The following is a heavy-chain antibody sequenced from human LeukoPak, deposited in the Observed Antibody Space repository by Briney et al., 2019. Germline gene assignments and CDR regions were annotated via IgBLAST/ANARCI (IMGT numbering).Heavy chain of an antibody. CDR2: INPSGGST. D-gene: IGHD3-10*02. J-gene: IGHJ4*02. CDR1: GYTFTSYY. CDR3: AREYMFGELPNPFDY. Sequence: ASVKVSCKASGYTFTSYYMHWARQAPGQGLEWMGIINPSGGSTSYAQKFQGRVTMTRDTSTSTVYMELSSLRSEDTAVYYCAREYMFGELPNPFDYWGQGTLVTVSS. V-gene: IGHV1-46*01.